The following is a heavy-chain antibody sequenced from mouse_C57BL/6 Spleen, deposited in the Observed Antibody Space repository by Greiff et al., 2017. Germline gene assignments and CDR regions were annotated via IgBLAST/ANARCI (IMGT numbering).Heavy chain of an antibody. V-gene: IGHV3-6*01. CDR1: GYSITSGYY. CDR3: AKEDDYGSSPFAY. Sequence: EVQLVESGPGLVKPSQSLSLTCSVTGYSITSGYYWNWIRQFPGNKLEWMGYISYDGSNNYNPSLKNRIAITRDTSKNQFFLKLNSVTTEDTATYYCAKEDDYGSSPFAYWGQGTLVTVSA. D-gene: IGHD1-1*01. J-gene: IGHJ3*01. CDR2: ISYDGSN.